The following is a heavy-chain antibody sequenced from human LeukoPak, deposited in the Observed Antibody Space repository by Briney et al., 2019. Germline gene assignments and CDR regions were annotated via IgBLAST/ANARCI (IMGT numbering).Heavy chain of an antibody. J-gene: IGHJ4*02. V-gene: IGHV4-34*01. CDR3: ARARGGVAIDY. D-gene: IGHD3-10*01. CDR2: INHSGSA. CDR1: GGSFSGYY. Sequence: SETLSLTCAVYGGSFSGYYWTWIRQPPGKGLEWIGEINHSGSANYNPSLKGRVTVSVDTSKNQFSLKVTSVTAADTAVCYCARARGGVAIDYWGQGTLVTVSS.